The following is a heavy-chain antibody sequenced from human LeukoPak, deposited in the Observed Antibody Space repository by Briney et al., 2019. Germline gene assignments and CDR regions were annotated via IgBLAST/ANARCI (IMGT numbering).Heavy chain of an antibody. CDR1: GGSISSYY. V-gene: IGHV4-59*01. CDR3: ARVTPGSSSWYNFDL. J-gene: IGHJ2*01. CDR2: IYYSGST. Sequence: SETLSLTCAVSGGSISSYYWSWIRQPPGKGLEWIGYIYYSGSTNYNPSLKSRVTISVDTSRNQFSLKLSSVTAADTAVYYCARVTPGSSSWYNFDLCGRGTLVTVSS. D-gene: IGHD6-13*01.